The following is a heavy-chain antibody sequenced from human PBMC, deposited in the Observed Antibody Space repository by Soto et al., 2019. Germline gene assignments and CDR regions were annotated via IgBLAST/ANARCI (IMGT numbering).Heavy chain of an antibody. CDR1: GGTLSSYA. J-gene: IGHJ4*02. CDR3: ARDRSNYYDSSGYYFDY. D-gene: IGHD3-22*01. V-gene: IGHV1-69*13. Sequence: ASVKVSCKASGGTLSSYAISWVRQAPGQGLEWMGGIIPIFGTANYAQKFQGRVTITADESTSTAYMELSSLRSEDTAVYYCARDRSNYYDSSGYYFDYWGQGTLVTVSS. CDR2: IIPIFGTA.